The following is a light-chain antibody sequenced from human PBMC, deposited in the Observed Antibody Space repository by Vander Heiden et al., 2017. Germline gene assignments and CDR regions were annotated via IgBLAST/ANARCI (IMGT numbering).Light chain of an antibody. Sequence: DIVMTQSPDSLAVSLGERATINCKSSQSVLHSSNNKNYLAWYQQKPGQPPKLLIYWASTRESGVPDRFSGSGSGTDFTLAISSLQAEDVAVYYCRQYYTTPHTFGQGTKLEIK. J-gene: IGKJ2*01. CDR1: QSVLHSSNNKNY. V-gene: IGKV4-1*01. CDR2: WAS. CDR3: RQYYTTPHT.